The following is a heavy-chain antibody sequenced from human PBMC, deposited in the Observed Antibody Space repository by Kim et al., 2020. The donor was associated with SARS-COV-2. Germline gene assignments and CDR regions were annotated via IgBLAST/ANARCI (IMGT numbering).Heavy chain of an antibody. V-gene: IGHV3-64*02. CDR1: GFIFHTYA. Sequence: GGYLRLSCAASGFIFHTYAMHWARQTPGKGLEYVSAISSNGFDTYYADSVRGRFTISRDNSKNTLFLQMGSLRPEDMGVYYCAREGRHCSGTACYVFDYWGQGTLVTVSS. CDR2: ISSNGFDT. CDR3: AREGRHCSGTACYVFDY. J-gene: IGHJ4*02. D-gene: IGHD2-2*01.